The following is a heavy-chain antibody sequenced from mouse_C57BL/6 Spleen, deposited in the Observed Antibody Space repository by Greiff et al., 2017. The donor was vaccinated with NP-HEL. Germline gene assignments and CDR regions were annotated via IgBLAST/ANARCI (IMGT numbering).Heavy chain of an antibody. J-gene: IGHJ3*01. D-gene: IGHD1-1*01. CDR1: GFSLTSYG. V-gene: IGHV2-2*01. Sequence: VKVVESGPGLVQPSQSLSITCTVSGFSLTSYGVHWVRQSPGQGLEWLGVIWRGGSTDYNADFISRLSISKDNSKSQVFFKMNSLQADDTAIYYCARMITTRAWFAYWGQGTLVTVSA. CDR3: ARMITTRAWFAY. CDR2: IWRGGST.